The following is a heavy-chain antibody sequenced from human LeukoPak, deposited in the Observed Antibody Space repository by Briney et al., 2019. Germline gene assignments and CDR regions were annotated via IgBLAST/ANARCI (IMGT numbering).Heavy chain of an antibody. J-gene: IGHJ4*02. V-gene: IGHV3-30*02. Sequence: GGSLRLSCAASGFTFSSYGMHWVRQAPGKGLEWVAFIRYDGSNKHYADSVKGRFTISRDNSKNTLYLQMNSLRAEDTAVYYCAKDQRKVGATSFDYWGQGTLVTVSS. CDR3: AKDQRKVGATSFDY. CDR2: IRYDGSNK. D-gene: IGHD1-26*01. CDR1: GFTFSSYG.